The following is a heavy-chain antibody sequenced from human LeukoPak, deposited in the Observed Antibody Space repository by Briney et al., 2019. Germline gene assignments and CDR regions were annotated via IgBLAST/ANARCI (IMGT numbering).Heavy chain of an antibody. V-gene: IGHV4-39*01. J-gene: IGHJ4*02. Sequence: PSETLSLTCIVSVGSTSSSSHYCGWIRQPPGKGLEWIVSIYYSGSTYYNPSLQSRVTISVDTSKNQFSLKQSSVTAADTAVHYCARHEGTVPATAFDYWGQRTVVRVSS. CDR3: ARHEGTVPATAFDY. CDR1: VGSTSSSSHY. D-gene: IGHD2-2*01. CDR2: IYYSGST.